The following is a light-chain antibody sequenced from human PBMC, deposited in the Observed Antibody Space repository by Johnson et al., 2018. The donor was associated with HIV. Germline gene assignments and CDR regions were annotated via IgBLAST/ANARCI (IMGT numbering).Light chain of an antibody. J-gene: IGLJ1*01. Sequence: QLVLTQPPSVSAALGQKVTVSCAGSSSNIGKNYVSWYQQLPGTAPKVLIYESNKRPSGIPDRFSGSKSDTSATLGITGLQTGDEADYYCGAWDSSLRVYVFGTGTKVTVL. CDR3: GAWDSSLRVYV. CDR2: ESN. CDR1: SSNIGKNY. V-gene: IGLV1-51*02.